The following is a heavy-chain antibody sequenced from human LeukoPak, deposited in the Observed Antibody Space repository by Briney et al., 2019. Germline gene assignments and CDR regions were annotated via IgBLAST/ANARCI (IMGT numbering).Heavy chain of an antibody. Sequence: GGSLRLSCAASGFTFSSYAMPWVRQAPGKGLEWVAVISYDGSNKYYADSVKGRFTISRDSSKNTLYLQMNSLRAEDTAVYYCARDRIRPKRYGMDVWGQGTTVTVSS. CDR3: ARDRIRPKRYGMDV. CDR1: GFTFSSYA. V-gene: IGHV3-30-3*01. J-gene: IGHJ6*02. CDR2: ISYDGSNK.